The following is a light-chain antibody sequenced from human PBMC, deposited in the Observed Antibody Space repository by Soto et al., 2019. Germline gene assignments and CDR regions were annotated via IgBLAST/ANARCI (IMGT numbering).Light chain of an antibody. CDR2: GVS. V-gene: IGLV2-14*01. Sequence: QAASVSGSPGQSITMSCTGSTSDFGDDKYVSWYQQQPGKGPNLLIYGVSNRPSGVSNRFSGSKSGNTASLTISGLQVDDEADYFCGSLTTTRIWVFGGGTKLTVL. CDR3: GSLTTTRIWV. J-gene: IGLJ3*02. CDR1: TSDFGDDKY.